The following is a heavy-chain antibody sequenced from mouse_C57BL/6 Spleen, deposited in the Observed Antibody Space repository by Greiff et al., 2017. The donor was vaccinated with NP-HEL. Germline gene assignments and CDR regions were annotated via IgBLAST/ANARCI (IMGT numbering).Heavy chain of an antibody. V-gene: IGHV3-6*01. CDR1: GYSITSGYY. CDR2: ISYDGSN. D-gene: IGHD3-3*01. CDR3: ASQLEGYFDV. Sequence: DVQLQESGPGLVKPSQSLSLTCSVTGYSITSGYYWNWIRQFPGNKLEWMGYISYDGSNNYNPSLKNRISITRDTSKNQFFLKLNSVTTEDTATYYCASQLEGYFDVWGTGTTVTVSS. J-gene: IGHJ1*03.